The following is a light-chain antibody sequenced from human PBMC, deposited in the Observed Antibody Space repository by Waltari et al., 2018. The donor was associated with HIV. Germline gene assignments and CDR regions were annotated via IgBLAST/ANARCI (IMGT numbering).Light chain of an antibody. CDR2: DAS. Sequence: QSALTQPASVSGSPGQSITISCTGTSSDIVGYNYVSWYQQHPGKAPKLMIFDASNRPSGISNRFSGSKSGNTASLTISGLQADDEAHYFCSSFSITSTLVVFGGGTKLTVL. J-gene: IGLJ2*01. CDR3: SSFSITSTLVV. CDR1: SSDIVGYNY. V-gene: IGLV2-14*03.